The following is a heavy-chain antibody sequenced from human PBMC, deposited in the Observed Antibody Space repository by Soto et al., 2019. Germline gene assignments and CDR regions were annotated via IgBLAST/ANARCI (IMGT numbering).Heavy chain of an antibody. CDR1: GGSFSGYY. CDR2: INHSGST. V-gene: IGHV4-34*01. D-gene: IGHD2-15*01. J-gene: IGHJ4*02. Sequence: QVQLQQWGAGLLKPSETLSLTCAVYGGSFSGYYWSWIRQPPGKGLEWIGEINHSGSTNYNPSLKSRVTISVDTSKNQFSLKLSSVTAADTSVYYCARLPEFENIKDPAARDYWGQGTLVTVSS. CDR3: ARLPEFENIKDPAARDY.